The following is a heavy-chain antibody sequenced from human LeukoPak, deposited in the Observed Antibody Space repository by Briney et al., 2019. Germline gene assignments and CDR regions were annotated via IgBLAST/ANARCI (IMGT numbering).Heavy chain of an antibody. D-gene: IGHD2-15*01. V-gene: IGHV3-48*01. CDR1: GFAFSSYA. CDR2: ITGDSGTI. Sequence: GGSLRLSCAASGFAFSSYAMNWVRQAPGKGLDGVSFITGDSGTIYYVDSMKGRFTISRDNAKNSLYLQIDNLRAEDTAVYYCARDRMGGSFDYWGQGTPVTVSS. J-gene: IGHJ4*02. CDR3: ARDRMGGSFDY.